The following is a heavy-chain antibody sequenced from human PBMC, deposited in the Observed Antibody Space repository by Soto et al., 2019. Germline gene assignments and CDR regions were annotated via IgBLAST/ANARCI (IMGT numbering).Heavy chain of an antibody. CDR1: GYTLTELS. CDR3: VRDLYSSSWYVRALDI. CDR2: INPSVGTT. Sequence: GASVKVSCKVSGYTLTELSMHWVRQAPGQGLEWMGIINPSVGTTNYAQKIQDRVTMTRDTSTSTVYMELSSLKSEDTAVYYCVRDLYSSSWYVRALDIWGQGTMVTVSS. D-gene: IGHD6-13*01. J-gene: IGHJ3*02. V-gene: IGHV1-46*03.